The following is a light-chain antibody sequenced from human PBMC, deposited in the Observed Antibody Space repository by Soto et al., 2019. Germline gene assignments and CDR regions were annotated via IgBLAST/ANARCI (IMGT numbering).Light chain of an antibody. CDR3: QQYGSSPLIS. CDR1: QSVSNTY. J-gene: IGKJ5*01. CDR2: DTS. V-gene: IGKV3-20*01. Sequence: IVLTQSPGTLSLSPGERATRSXRTSQSVSNTYVAWYQQKPGQAPRLXXYDTSSRVTGIPDRFSGSGSGRDFTLTISGLEPEDFAVYYCQQYGSSPLISFGQGTRLEIK.